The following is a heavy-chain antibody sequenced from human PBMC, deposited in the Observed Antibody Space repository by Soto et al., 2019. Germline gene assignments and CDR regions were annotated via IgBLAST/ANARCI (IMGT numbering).Heavy chain of an antibody. CDR3: ARARSSRYYYDSSGSPFDY. D-gene: IGHD3-22*01. J-gene: IGHJ4*02. CDR1: GGTFSSYA. CDR2: IIPIFGTA. Sequence: QVLLVQSGAEVKKPGSSVKVSCKASGGTFSSYAISWVRQAPGQGLEWMGGIIPIFGTANYAQKFQGRVTITADESTSTAYMELSSLRSEDTAVYYCARARSSRYYYDSSGSPFDYWGQGTLVTVSS. V-gene: IGHV1-69*01.